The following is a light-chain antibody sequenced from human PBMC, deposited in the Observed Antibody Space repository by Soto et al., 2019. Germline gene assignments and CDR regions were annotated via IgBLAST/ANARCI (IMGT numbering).Light chain of an antibody. Sequence: EILMTQSPATLSVSPGERVTLSCRASQNIHNHLSWFLQKPGQAPRLLMYDAIIRAAGIPARFSGSWSGTEFTLTINSLQSEDFAVYYCQHYDAWPRTVXGGTKVDSK. CDR3: QHYDAWPRT. J-gene: IGKJ4*01. V-gene: IGKV3-15*01. CDR2: DAI. CDR1: QNIHNH.